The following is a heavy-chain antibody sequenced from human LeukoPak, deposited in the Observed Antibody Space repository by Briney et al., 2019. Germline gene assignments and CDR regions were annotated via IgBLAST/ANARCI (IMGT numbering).Heavy chain of an antibody. J-gene: IGHJ3*02. Sequence: SETLSLTCTVSGGSISSYYWSWIRQPPGKGLEWIGYIYYSGSTNYNPSLKSRVTISVDTSKNQFSLKLSSVTAADTAVYYCARDRTGDAFDIWGQGTMVTASS. D-gene: IGHD7-27*01. CDR1: GGSISSYY. V-gene: IGHV4-59*01. CDR2: IYYSGST. CDR3: ARDRTGDAFDI.